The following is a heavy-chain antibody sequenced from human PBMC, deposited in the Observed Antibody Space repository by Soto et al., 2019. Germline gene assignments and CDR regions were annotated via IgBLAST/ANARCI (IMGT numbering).Heavy chain of an antibody. J-gene: IGHJ5*02. CDR3: ARDSLVVVAATPRWFDP. D-gene: IGHD2-15*01. Sequence: QVQLVQSGAEVKKPGSSVKVSCKSSGGTFSSYAFSWVRQAPGQGLERMGGIIPMFGTANYAQKFQGRVTITADESTSTAYMELSSLRFEDTAVYYCARDSLVVVAATPRWFDPWGQGTLVTVSS. V-gene: IGHV1-69*01. CDR2: IIPMFGTA. CDR1: GGTFSSYA.